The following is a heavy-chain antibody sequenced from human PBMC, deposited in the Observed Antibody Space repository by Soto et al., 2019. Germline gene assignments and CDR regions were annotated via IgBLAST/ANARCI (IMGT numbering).Heavy chain of an antibody. CDR3: ARECGGDCSNAFDL. D-gene: IGHD2-21*01. V-gene: IGHV3-66*01. J-gene: IGHJ3*01. CDR2: LYSGAGT. Sequence: VQLVESGGGLVQPGGSLRLSCAASGFTVSSNYMNWVSQAPGKGLELLSVLYSGAGTYYADSVKDRFTIFRDNSKNTRYLQLNSLRVEDTAIYYCARECGGDCSNAFDLWGQGTMVTFSP. CDR1: GFTVSSNY.